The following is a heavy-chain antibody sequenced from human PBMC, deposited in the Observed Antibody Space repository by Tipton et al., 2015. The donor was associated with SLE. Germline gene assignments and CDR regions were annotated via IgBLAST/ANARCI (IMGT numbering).Heavy chain of an antibody. Sequence: SLRLSCAASGFTFSSYAMHWVRQAPGKGLEWVAVISYDGSNKYHADSVKGRFTISRDNSKNTLYLQMNNLRAEDTAIYYCAKDIVEIPAAIATDDAFDMWGQGTMVIVSS. CDR1: GFTFSSYA. CDR2: ISYDGSNK. J-gene: IGHJ3*02. D-gene: IGHD2-2*02. CDR3: AKDIVEIPAAIATDDAFDM. V-gene: IGHV3-30-3*01.